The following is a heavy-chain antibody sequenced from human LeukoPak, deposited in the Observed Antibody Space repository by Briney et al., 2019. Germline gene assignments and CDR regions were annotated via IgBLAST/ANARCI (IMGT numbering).Heavy chain of an antibody. CDR1: GDSVSSNSAA. CDR3: ARSGSQWESEGRRYYYYYYMDV. Sequence: SQTLSLTCAISGDSVSSNSAAWNWIWQSPSKGLEWLGRTYYRSKWYNNYAVSVKSRITINPDTSKNQFSLQLNSVTPEDTAVYYCARSGSQWESEGRRYYYYYYMDVWGKGTTVTVSS. V-gene: IGHV6-1*01. CDR2: TYYRSKWYN. J-gene: IGHJ6*03. D-gene: IGHD1-26*01.